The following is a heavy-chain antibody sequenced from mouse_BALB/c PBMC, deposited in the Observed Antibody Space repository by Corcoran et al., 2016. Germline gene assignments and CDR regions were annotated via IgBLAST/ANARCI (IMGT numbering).Heavy chain of an antibody. Sequence: EVQLQQSGPELVKPGASVKISCKASGYSFTGYYMHWVKQSHVKSLEWIGRINPYNGATSYNQNFKDKASLTVDKSSSTAYMELHSLTSEDSAVYYCARWEWYFDVWGAGTTVTVSS. CDR1: GYSFTGYY. CDR3: ARWEWYFDV. CDR2: INPYNGAT. J-gene: IGHJ1*01. V-gene: IGHV1-26*01. D-gene: IGHD4-1*01.